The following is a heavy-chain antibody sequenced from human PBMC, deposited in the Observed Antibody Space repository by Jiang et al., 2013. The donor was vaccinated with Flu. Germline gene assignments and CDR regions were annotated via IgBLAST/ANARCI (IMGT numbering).Heavy chain of an antibody. D-gene: IGHD6-13*01. J-gene: IGHJ4*02. CDR3: AKEAAVIINVGRDYFDN. V-gene: IGHV3-23*01. CDR2: ISPSGTST. CDR1: GFSFSNYA. Sequence: GGSLRVSCAASGFSFSNYAMSWVRQAPGKGLEWVSAISPSGTSTYYADSVQGRVTISRDNSKNVLYLQLSSLRAEDTALYYCAKEAAVIINVGRDYFDNWGRGTLVSVSS.